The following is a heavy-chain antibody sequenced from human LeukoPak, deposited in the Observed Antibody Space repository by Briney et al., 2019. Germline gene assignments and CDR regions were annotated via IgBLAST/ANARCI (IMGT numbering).Heavy chain of an antibody. J-gene: IGHJ4*02. V-gene: IGHV3-23*01. CDR1: GFTFSSYA. D-gene: IGHD6-19*01. Sequence: GGSLRLSCAASGFTFSSYAMSWVRQAPGKGMEWVSAISGSGGSTYYADSVKGRFTISRDNSKNTLYLQMNSLRAEDTAVYYCARRNIAVAALDYWGQGTLVTVSS. CDR2: ISGSGGST. CDR3: ARRNIAVAALDY.